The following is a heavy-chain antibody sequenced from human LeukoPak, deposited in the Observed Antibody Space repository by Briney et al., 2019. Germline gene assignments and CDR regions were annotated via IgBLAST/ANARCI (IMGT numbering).Heavy chain of an antibody. CDR2: ISYSGST. J-gene: IGHJ4*02. Sequence: SETLSLTCTVSGGSISSYYWSWIRQPPGKGLEWIGYISYSGSTNYNPSLKSRVTILVDTSKNQFSLKLSSVTAADTAVYYCARDSRGYYDSSGYFDYWGQGTLVTVSS. D-gene: IGHD3-22*01. CDR1: GGSISSYY. V-gene: IGHV4-59*01. CDR3: ARDSRGYYDSSGYFDY.